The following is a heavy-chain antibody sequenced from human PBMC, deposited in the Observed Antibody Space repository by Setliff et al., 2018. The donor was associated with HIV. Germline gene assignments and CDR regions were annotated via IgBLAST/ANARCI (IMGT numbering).Heavy chain of an antibody. D-gene: IGHD6-13*01. Sequence: SETLSLTCTVSGGSISSGSYYWCWIRQPAGKGLEWIGRIYTSGSTNYNPSLESRVTISVDTSKNQFSLKLSSVTAADTAVYYCARGSSWPYYFDYWGQGTLVTVSS. J-gene: IGHJ4*02. CDR2: IYTSGST. CDR3: ARGSSWPYYFDY. V-gene: IGHV4-61*02. CDR1: GGSISSGSYY.